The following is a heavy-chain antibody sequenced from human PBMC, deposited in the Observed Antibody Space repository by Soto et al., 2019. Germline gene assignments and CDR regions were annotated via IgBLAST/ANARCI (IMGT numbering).Heavy chain of an antibody. Sequence: EVQLVESGGGLVQPGGSLRISCAASGFIFRSYWMSWVRQAPGKGLQWVANINPDGSAKYYEDSVKGRFTISRDNAKNSLYLQIYSLTTEDTAVYYCTKGHYGDGLGWGQGALVTVSS. V-gene: IGHV3-7*05. D-gene: IGHD4-17*01. CDR2: INPDGSAK. CDR1: GFIFRSYW. CDR3: TKGHYGDGLG. J-gene: IGHJ4*02.